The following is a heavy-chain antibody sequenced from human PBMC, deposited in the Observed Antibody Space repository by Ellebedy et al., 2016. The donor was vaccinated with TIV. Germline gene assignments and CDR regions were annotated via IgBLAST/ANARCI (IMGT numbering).Heavy chain of an antibody. D-gene: IGHD6-19*01. CDR1: GYTFANYG. V-gene: IGHV1-18*04. J-gene: IGHJ4*02. CDR3: ARDVLFPSVWLPLDY. CDR2: ISGYNGDT. Sequence: ASVKVSCXASGYTFANYGITWVRQAPGQGLEWMGWISGYNGDTKYAQRLQVRLTMTTDPSTSTAYMELRSLISDDTAMYFCARDVLFPSVWLPLDYWGQGTLVTVSS.